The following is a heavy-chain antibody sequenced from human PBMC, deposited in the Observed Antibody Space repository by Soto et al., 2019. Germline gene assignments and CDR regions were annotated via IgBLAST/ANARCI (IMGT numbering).Heavy chain of an antibody. CDR3: AKDRRAYNWNPFDY. D-gene: IGHD1-20*01. CDR2: ISYDGSNK. CDR1: GFTFSSYG. Sequence: GGSLRLSCAASGFTFSSYGMHWVRQAPGKGLEWVAVISYDGSNKYYADSVKGRFTISRDNSKNTLYLQMNSLTAEDTAVYYCAKDRRAYNWNPFDYWGQGTLVTVSS. V-gene: IGHV3-30*18. J-gene: IGHJ4*02.